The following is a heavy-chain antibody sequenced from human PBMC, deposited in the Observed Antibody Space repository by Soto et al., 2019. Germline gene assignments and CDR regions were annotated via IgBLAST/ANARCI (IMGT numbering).Heavy chain of an antibody. CDR3: AKDISHDSSGYYFQH. CDR1: GFTFDDYV. D-gene: IGHD3-22*01. CDR2: ISWDGGST. Sequence: GGSLRLSCAASGFTFDDYVMHWVRQAPGKGLEWVSLISWDGGSTYYADSVKGRFTISRDNSKNSLYLQMNSLRAEDTALYYCAKDISHDSSGYYFQHWGQGTLVTVSS. V-gene: IGHV3-43D*03. J-gene: IGHJ1*01.